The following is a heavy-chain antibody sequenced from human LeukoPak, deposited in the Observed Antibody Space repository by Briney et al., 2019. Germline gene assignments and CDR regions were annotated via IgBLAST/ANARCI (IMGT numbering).Heavy chain of an antibody. Sequence: SQTLSLTCTVSGGSISSGSYYWSWIRQPAGKGLEWIGRIYTSGSTNYNPSLKSRVTISVDTSKNQFSLKLSSVTAADTAVCYCARTRGQWELQAAGAFDIWGQGTMVTVSS. CDR1: GGSISSGSYY. J-gene: IGHJ3*02. CDR3: ARTRGQWELQAAGAFDI. D-gene: IGHD1-26*01. V-gene: IGHV4-61*02. CDR2: IYTSGST.